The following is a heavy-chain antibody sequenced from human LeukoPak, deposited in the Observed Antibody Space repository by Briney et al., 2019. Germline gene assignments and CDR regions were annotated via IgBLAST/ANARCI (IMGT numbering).Heavy chain of an antibody. CDR3: ASIGPAVSSDRLLFEGHPPLVGIRMDV. CDR1: GYIFNNYW. D-gene: IGHD3-22*01. CDR2: IFPSDSDI. V-gene: IGHV5-51*01. J-gene: IGHJ6*02. Sequence: GESLKISCEGSGYIFNNYWIGWVRQMPGKGLEWMGNIFPSDSDIRYSPSFQGQVTISADKSISTAYMELSRLRSDDTAVYYCASIGPAVSSDRLLFEGHPPLVGIRMDVWGQGTTVTVPS.